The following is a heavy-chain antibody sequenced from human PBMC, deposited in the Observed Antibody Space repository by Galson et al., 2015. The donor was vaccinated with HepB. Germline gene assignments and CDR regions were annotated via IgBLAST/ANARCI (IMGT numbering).Heavy chain of an antibody. CDR2: IYPGDSDT. V-gene: IGHV5-51*01. CDR1: GYSFAMYW. D-gene: IGHD6-25*01. Sequence: QSGAEVKKPGESLKISCKGSGYSFAMYWIGWVRQMPGKGLEWMATIYPGDSDTTYSPSFQGQVTISADKSISTAYLQWNSLKASDTAMYYCARRDSSGKGSDYWGQGTLVTVSS. J-gene: IGHJ4*02. CDR3: ARRDSSGKGSDY.